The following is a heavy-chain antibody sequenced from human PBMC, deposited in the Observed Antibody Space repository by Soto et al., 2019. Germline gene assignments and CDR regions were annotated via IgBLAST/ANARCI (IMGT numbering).Heavy chain of an antibody. CDR1: GDSITGDEW. Sequence: SETLSLTCAVSGDSITGDEWWSWVRQPPGKGLEWIGEIHHSGATNYNPSLKSRVTISIDKSKNQFSLKLNSVTAADTAMFYCETQGFYRMGVWGRGTTVTVSS. CDR3: ETQGFYRMGV. V-gene: IGHV4-4*02. CDR2: IHHSGAT. J-gene: IGHJ6*02.